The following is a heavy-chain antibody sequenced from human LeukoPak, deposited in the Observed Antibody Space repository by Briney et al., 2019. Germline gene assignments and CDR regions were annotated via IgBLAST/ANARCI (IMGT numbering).Heavy chain of an antibody. D-gene: IGHD4-17*01. J-gene: IGHJ4*02. CDR3: AIHDYGDHELDY. CDR2: ISSSSSYI. CDR1: GFTFDDYG. Sequence: GGSLRLSCAASGFTFDDYGMSWVRQAPGKGLEWVSSISSSSSYIYYADSVKGRFTISRDNAKNSLYLQMNSLRAEDTAVYYCAIHDYGDHELDYWGQGTLVTVSS. V-gene: IGHV3-21*01.